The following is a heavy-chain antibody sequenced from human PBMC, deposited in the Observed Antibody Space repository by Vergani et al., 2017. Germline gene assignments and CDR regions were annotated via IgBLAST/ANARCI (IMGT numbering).Heavy chain of an antibody. J-gene: IGHJ6*02. CDR3: ARVSPSRSLAYYYGMDV. D-gene: IGHD6-13*01. Sequence: QVQLVQSGAEVKKPGASVKVSCKASGYTFTSYGISWVRQAPGQGLEWMGWISAYNGNTNYAQKLQGRVTMTTDTATSTAYMELSSLRSEDTAVYYCARVSPSRSLAYYYGMDVWGQGTTVTVSS. CDR1: GYTFTSYG. CDR2: ISAYNGNT. V-gene: IGHV1-18*01.